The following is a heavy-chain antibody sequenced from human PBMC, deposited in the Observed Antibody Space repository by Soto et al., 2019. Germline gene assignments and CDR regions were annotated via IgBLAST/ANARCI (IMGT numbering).Heavy chain of an antibody. CDR2: IYYSGST. V-gene: IGHV4-31*03. CDR3: ARSIHP. D-gene: IGHD2-21*01. J-gene: IGHJ5*02. Sequence: QVQLQESGPGLVKPSSTLSLTCTVSGGSISSGGSDWSWTRQHPWRGLEWIGYIYYSGSTYYNPSLKSRLPIPLDPSKNQLSLKRSSVSAAASAVYYCARSIHPWCQRTLVTVSS. CDR1: GGSISSGGSD.